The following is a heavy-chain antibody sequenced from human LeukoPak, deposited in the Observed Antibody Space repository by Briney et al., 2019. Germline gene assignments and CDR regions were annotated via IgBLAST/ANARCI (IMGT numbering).Heavy chain of an antibody. V-gene: IGHV3-23*01. CDR2: IKGSDGST. CDR3: AKVPGRLAPFDY. J-gene: IGHJ4*02. D-gene: IGHD3-16*01. Sequence: PGGSLRLSCAASGFTFSTYAMAWVRQAPGKGLEWVSTIKGSDGSTYYADSVKGRFTISRDNSENTLYLQMNSLRGDDTAVYYCAKVPGRLAPFDYWDQGTVATVSS. CDR1: GFTFSTYA.